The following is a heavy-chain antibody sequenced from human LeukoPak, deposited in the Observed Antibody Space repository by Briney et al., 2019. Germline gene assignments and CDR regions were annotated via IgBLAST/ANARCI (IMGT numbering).Heavy chain of an antibody. V-gene: IGHV3-21*01. CDR2: ISSSSNYI. CDR3: ARGPLYGAAASWFDP. D-gene: IGHD6-13*01. CDR1: GFTFSSYS. Sequence: GGPLRLSCAASGFTFSSYSMNWVRQAPGKGLEWVSSISSSSNYIYYADSVKGRFTISRDNAKNSLYLQMNSLRAEDTAVYYCARGPLYGAAASWFDPWGQGTLVTVSS. J-gene: IGHJ5*02.